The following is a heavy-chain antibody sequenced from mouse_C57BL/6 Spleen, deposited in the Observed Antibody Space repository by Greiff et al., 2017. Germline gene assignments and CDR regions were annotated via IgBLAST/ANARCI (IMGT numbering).Heavy chain of an antibody. CDR3: ARTDSNPYAMDY. V-gene: IGHV2-2*01. D-gene: IGHD2-5*01. CDR1: GFSLTSYG. J-gene: IGHJ4*01. Sequence: QVQLQQSGPGLVQPSQSLSITCTVSGFSLTSYGVHWVRQSPGKGLEWLGVIWSGGSTDYNAAFISGLSISKDDSKSQVFFKMNSLQADDTAIDYCARTDSNPYAMDYWGQGTSVTVSA. CDR2: IWSGGST.